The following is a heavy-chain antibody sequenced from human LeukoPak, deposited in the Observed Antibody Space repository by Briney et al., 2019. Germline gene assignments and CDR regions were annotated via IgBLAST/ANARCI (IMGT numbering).Heavy chain of an antibody. V-gene: IGHV3-30-3*01. CDR3: ARDLSQRGFDP. CDR1: GFTFSSYA. J-gene: IGHJ5*02. CDR2: ISYDGSNK. Sequence: GGSLRLSCAASGFTFSSYAMHWVRQAPGKGLEWVAVISYDGSNKYYADSVKGRFTISIDNSKNTLYLQMNSLRAEDTAVYYCARDLSQRGFDPWGQGTLVTVSS.